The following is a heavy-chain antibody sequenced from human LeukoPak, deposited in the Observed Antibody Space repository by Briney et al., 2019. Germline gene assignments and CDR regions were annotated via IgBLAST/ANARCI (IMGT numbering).Heavy chain of an antibody. CDR3: ARDIRNQPPPVPDY. CDR1: GFTFDDYG. J-gene: IGHJ4*02. V-gene: IGHV3-20*04. Sequence: GGSLRLSCAASGFTFDDYGMSWVRQAPGKGPEWVSGINWNGGSTGYADSLKGRFTISRDNAKNSLYLQMNSLRAEDTALYYCARDIRNQPPPVPDYWGQGTLVTVSS. D-gene: IGHD1-14*01. CDR2: INWNGGST.